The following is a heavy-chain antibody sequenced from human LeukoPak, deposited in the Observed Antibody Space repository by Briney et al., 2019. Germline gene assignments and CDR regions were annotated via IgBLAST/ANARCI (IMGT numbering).Heavy chain of an antibody. CDR1: GFTFSSSA. J-gene: IGHJ4*02. D-gene: IGHD1-26*01. V-gene: IGHV3-23*01. Sequence: GGSLRLSCAASGFTFSSSAMSWVRQAPGKGLEWVSAISASGGSTYYADSVKGRFTISRDNSKNTLYLQLNSLRAEDTAVYYCAKALLGATRGIDYWGQGTLVTVSS. CDR2: ISASGGST. CDR3: AKALLGATRGIDY.